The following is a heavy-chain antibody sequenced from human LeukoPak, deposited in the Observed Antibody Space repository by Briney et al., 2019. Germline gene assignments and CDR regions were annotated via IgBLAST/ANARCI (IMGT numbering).Heavy chain of an antibody. CDR3: AKDSEIAAAGSYWYFDL. CDR1: GFTFSSYG. Sequence: GGSLRLSCAASGFTFSSYGMHWVRQAPGKGLEWVALTWYDGSNKSYGDSVKGRFTISRDNSKNTLYLQMNSLRAEDTAVYYCAKDSEIAAAGSYWYFDLWGRGTLVTVSS. V-gene: IGHV3-30*02. CDR2: TWYDGSNK. D-gene: IGHD6-13*01. J-gene: IGHJ2*01.